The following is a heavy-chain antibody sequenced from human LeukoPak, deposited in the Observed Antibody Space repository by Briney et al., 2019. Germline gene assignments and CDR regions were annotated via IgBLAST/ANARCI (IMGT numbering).Heavy chain of an antibody. V-gene: IGHV1-2*02. CDR3: ASWAAAGIDY. CDR1: GGTFSSYA. Sequence: ASVKVSCKXSGGTFSSYAISWVRQAPGQGLEWMGWINPNSGGTNYAQKFQGRVTMTRDTSISTAYMELSRLRSDDTAVYYCASWAAAGIDYWGQGTLVTVSS. D-gene: IGHD6-13*01. J-gene: IGHJ4*02. CDR2: INPNSGGT.